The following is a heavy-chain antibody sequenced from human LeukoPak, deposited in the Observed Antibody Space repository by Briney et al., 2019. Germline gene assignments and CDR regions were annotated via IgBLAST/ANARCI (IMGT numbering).Heavy chain of an antibody. CDR2: ISSSSSYI. V-gene: IGHV3-21*01. J-gene: IGHJ6*02. D-gene: IGHD3-3*01. CDR1: GFTFSSYS. Sequence: PGGSLRLSCAASGFTFSSYSMNWVRQASGKGLEWVSSISSSSSYIYYADSVKGRFTISRDNAKNSLYLQMNSLRAEDTAVYYCARATPISRITIFGVVSHGMDVWGQGTTVTVSS. CDR3: ARATPISRITIFGVVSHGMDV.